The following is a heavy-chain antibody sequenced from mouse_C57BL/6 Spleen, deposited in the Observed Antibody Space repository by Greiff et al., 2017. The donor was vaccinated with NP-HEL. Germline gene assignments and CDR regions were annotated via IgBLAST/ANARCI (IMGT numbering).Heavy chain of an antibody. J-gene: IGHJ2*01. Sequence: EVKLMESEGGLVQPGSSMKLSCTASGFTFSDYYMAWVRQVPEKGLEWVANINYDGSSTYYLDSLKSRFIISRDNAKNILYLQMSSLKSEDTATYYCARADAGPYYFDYWGQGTTLTVSS. V-gene: IGHV5-16*01. CDR1: GFTFSDYY. CDR3: ARADAGPYYFDY. D-gene: IGHD3-3*01. CDR2: INYDGSST.